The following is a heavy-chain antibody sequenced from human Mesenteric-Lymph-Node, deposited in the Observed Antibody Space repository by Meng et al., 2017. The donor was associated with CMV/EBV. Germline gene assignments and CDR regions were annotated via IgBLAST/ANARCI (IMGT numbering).Heavy chain of an antibody. V-gene: IGHV3-74*01. CDR1: GFTFSSYS. D-gene: IGHD3-3*01. CDR3: ARGSQRFPVGMDV. J-gene: IGHJ6*02. CDR2: INSDGSVT. Sequence: GESLKISCAASGFTFSSYSMNWVRQAPGKGLVWVSRINSDGSVTSYADFVRGRFSISRDNAKNTLYLQMNSLRAEDTAVYYCARGSQRFPVGMDVWGQGTTVTVSS.